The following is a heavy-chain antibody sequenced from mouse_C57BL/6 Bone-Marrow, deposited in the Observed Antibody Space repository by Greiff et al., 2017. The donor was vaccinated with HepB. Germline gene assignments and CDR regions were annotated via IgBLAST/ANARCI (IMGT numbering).Heavy chain of an antibody. Sequence: VQLQQPGAELVRPGTSVKLSCKASGYTFTSYWMHWVKQRPGQGLEWIGVIDPSDSYTNYNQKFKGKATLTVDTSSSTAYMQLSSLTSEDSAVYYCAGLRWSLDYWGQGTTLTVSS. CDR1: GYTFTSYW. D-gene: IGHD1-1*01. CDR2: IDPSDSYT. V-gene: IGHV1-59*01. CDR3: AGLRWSLDY. J-gene: IGHJ2*01.